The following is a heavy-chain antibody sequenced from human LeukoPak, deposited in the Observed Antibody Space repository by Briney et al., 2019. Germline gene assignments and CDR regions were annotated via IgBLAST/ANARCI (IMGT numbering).Heavy chain of an antibody. D-gene: IGHD3-10*01. Sequence: PGGSLRLSCAAAGFSVSSAYMTWVRQAPGKGLEWVSVIHSGGSIYYADSVKGRFTISRDNSKNTLYLQMNSPRVEDTAVYYCARSGTPYFYFDSWGQGTLVTVSS. CDR2: IHSGGSI. J-gene: IGHJ4*02. V-gene: IGHV3-53*01. CDR1: GFSVSSAY. CDR3: ARSGTPYFYFDS.